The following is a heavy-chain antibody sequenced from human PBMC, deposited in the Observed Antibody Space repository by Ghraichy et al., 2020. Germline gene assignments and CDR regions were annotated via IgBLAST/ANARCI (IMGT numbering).Heavy chain of an antibody. Sequence: GESLNISCAASGFTFSSYAMSWVRQAPGKGLEWVSAISGSGGSTYYADSVKGRFTISRDNSKNTLYLQMNSLRAEDTAVYYCAKGQYGDYVLIVDYWGQGTLVTVSS. CDR1: GFTFSSYA. D-gene: IGHD4-17*01. J-gene: IGHJ4*02. CDR3: AKGQYGDYVLIVDY. V-gene: IGHV3-23*01. CDR2: ISGSGGST.